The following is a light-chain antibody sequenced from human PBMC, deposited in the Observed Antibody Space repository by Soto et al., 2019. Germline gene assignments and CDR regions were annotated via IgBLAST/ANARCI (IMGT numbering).Light chain of an antibody. Sequence: EIVLTQSPAPLSLSPGERATLSCRASQSVSSYLDWYQQKPGQAPRLLIYDASNRAIGIPAWSSCNRSRKDFTLTICSLEHEGFEVYYCRQRSTWPLLFGGGNKVESK. CDR3: RQRSTWPLL. J-gene: IGKJ4*02. V-gene: IGKV3-11*01. CDR2: DAS. CDR1: QSVSSY.